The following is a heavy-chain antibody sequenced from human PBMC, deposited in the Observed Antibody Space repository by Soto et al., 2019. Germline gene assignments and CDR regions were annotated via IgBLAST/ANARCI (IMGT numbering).Heavy chain of an antibody. CDR3: AKFGASGSYFQFDY. V-gene: IGHV3-23*01. J-gene: IGHJ4*02. D-gene: IGHD3-10*01. Sequence: TVGSQSHSYTAAELNFIDLAMSWISQNPGKGLEWVSAISGTGSRTWYADSVRGRFTVSRDNSKNTLYLQMNSLRDEDTAVYYCAKFGASGSYFQFDYWGPGTLVTRSS. CDR1: ELNFIDLA. CDR2: ISGTGSRT.